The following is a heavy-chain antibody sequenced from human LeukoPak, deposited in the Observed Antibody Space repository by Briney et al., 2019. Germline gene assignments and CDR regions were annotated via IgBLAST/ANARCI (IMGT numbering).Heavy chain of an antibody. CDR2: IDLAGEYT. D-gene: IGHD4-17*01. V-gene: IGHV3-74*01. Sequence: GGSLRLSCAASGFTFSDYWMHWARQAPGKGLVWVSRIDLAGEYTTYADSVKGRFTISRDNAKNTLYLQMNSLRAEDTAVYYCAKSDYGDYVAHDYWGQGTLVTVSS. CDR1: GFTFSDYW. J-gene: IGHJ4*02. CDR3: AKSDYGDYVAHDY.